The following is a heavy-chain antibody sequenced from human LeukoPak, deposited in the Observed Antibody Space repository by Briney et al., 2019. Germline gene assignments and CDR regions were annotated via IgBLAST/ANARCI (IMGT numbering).Heavy chain of an antibody. V-gene: IGHV4-34*01. CDR2: VHPHGIL. D-gene: IGHD5-24*01. CDR1: GGSCDDYY. J-gene: IGHJ5*02. CDR3: ARGRDRSKAGDL. Sequence: PSETLSLTCAVYGGSCDDYYCSWIRQPPGKGLEWIGGVHPHGILYYNSSLLSWVTISIDTSKTQFSLRLTSVTASDTAFYYCARGRDRSKAGDLWGQGSLVTVSS.